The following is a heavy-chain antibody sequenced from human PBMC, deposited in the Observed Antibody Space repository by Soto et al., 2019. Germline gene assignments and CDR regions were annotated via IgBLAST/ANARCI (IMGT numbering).Heavy chain of an antibody. CDR2: VYNDGSV. D-gene: IGHD3-22*01. CDR1: GVSISSGNW. J-gene: IGHJ4*02. CDR3: ARLVYDSRLNYLYFDY. V-gene: IGHV4-4*02. Sequence: PSESLSLACDVSGVSISSGNWRSWVRQSPEKGLEWIGEVYNDGSVYYHHSLESRVTISVDRSKNQFSLRLSSVTAADTAKYYCARLVYDSRLNYLYFDYWGPGILVTVSS.